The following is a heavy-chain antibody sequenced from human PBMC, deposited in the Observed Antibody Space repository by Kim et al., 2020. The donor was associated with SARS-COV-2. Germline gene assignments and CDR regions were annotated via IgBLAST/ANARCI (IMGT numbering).Heavy chain of an antibody. V-gene: IGHV4-39*01. CDR3: ARPDYGGKNWFDP. J-gene: IGHJ5*02. Sequence: SDTLSLTCTVSGGSISSSSYYWGWIRQPPGKGLEWIGSIYYSGSTYYNPSLKSRVTISVDTSKNQFSLKLSSVTAADTAVYYCARPDYGGKNWFDPWGQGTLVTVSS. D-gene: IGHD4-17*01. CDR2: IYYSGST. CDR1: GGSISSSSYY.